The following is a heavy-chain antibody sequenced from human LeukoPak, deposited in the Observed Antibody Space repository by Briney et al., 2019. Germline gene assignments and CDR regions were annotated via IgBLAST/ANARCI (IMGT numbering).Heavy chain of an antibody. CDR1: GFTFSSYW. CDR3: AREGLDYDFWSGYLDY. V-gene: IGHV3-74*01. J-gene: IGHJ4*02. D-gene: IGHD3-3*01. CDR2: INTDGSST. Sequence: GGSLRLACASSGFTFSSYWMHWVRQAPGKGLVWVSRINTDGSSTSYADSVKGRFTISRDNAKNTLYLQMNSLRAEDTALYYCAREGLDYDFWSGYLDYWGQGTLVTVSS.